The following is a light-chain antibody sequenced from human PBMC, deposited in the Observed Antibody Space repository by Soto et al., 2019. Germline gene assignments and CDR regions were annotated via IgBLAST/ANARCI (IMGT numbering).Light chain of an antibody. Sequence: EIVLTQSPGTLSLSPGERATLSCRASQSVSSSYLAWYQQKPGQAPRLIIYGASIRATGIPDRFSGSGSGTDFTLTISRLEPEDFAVSYCQQYGSSPLTFGGGTKVDIK. CDR1: QSVSSSY. V-gene: IGKV3-20*01. J-gene: IGKJ4*01. CDR3: QQYGSSPLT. CDR2: GAS.